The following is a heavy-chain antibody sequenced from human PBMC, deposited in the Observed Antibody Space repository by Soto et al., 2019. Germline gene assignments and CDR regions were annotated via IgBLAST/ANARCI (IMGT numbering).Heavy chain of an antibody. J-gene: IGHJ6*02. CDR2: IIPIFGTA. CDR1: GGTFSSYA. V-gene: IGHV1-69*13. CDR3: ARDTLDYGGNPSYYYGMDV. Sequence: SVKVSCKASGGTFSSYAISWVRQAPGQGLEWMGGIIPIFGTANYAQKFQGRVTITADESTSTAYMELSSLRSEDTAVYYCARDTLDYGGNPSYYYGMDVWGQGTTVTVSS. D-gene: IGHD4-17*01.